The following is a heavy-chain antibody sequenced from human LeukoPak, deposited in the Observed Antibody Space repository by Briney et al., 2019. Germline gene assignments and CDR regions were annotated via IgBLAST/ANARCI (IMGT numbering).Heavy chain of an antibody. CDR1: GFTFSSYA. CDR3: AKPPDWYCSSPSCHFAAPFDY. Sequence: GGSLRLSCAASGFTFSSYAMHWVRQAPGKGLEWVAVISYDGSNKYYADSVKGRFTISRDNSKNTLYLQMNTLRAEDTAVYYCAKPPDWYCSSPSCHFAAPFDYWGQGTLVTVSS. V-gene: IGHV3-30-3*02. CDR2: ISYDGSNK. J-gene: IGHJ4*02. D-gene: IGHD2-2*01.